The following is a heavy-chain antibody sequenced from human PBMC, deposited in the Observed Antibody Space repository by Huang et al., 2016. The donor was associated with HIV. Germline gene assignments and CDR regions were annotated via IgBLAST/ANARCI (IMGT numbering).Heavy chain of an antibody. V-gene: IGHV4-39*01. J-gene: IGHJ4*02. CDR2: IFYTGSA. CDR3: ARRRTHFTFDY. Sequence: KGLEWIGSIFYTGSANYNPSLGSWVTIFVDSSKSQLSVRLRSVTAADTAVYYCARRRTHFTFDYWGQGTLVTVSS.